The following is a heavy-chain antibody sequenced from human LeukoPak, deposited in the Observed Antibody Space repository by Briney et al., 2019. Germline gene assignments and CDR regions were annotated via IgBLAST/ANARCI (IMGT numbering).Heavy chain of an antibody. CDR1: GFTFSSYA. V-gene: IGHV3-23*01. J-gene: IGHJ3*02. CDR3: AREAVPAAILFVPGDYGGNSGDAFDI. D-gene: IGHD4-23*01. Sequence: GGSLRLSCAASGFTFSSYAMSWVRQAPGKGLEWVSAISGSGGSTYYADSVKGRFTISRDNSKNTLYPQMNSLRAEDTAVYYCAREAVPAAILFVPGDYGGNSGDAFDIWGQGTMVTVSS. CDR2: ISGSGGST.